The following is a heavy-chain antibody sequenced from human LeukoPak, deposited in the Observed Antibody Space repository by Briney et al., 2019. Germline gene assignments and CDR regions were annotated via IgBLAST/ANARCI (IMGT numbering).Heavy chain of an antibody. D-gene: IGHD3-22*01. CDR2: INHSGST. V-gene: IGHV4-39*07. Sequence: SETLSLTCTVSGGSISSSSYYWGWICQPPGKGLEWIGEINHSGSTNYNPSLKSRVTISVDTSKNQFSLKLSSVTAADTAVYYCARSRYYDSSGYYRPYYFGYWGQGTLVTVSS. CDR3: ARSRYYDSSGYYRPYYFGY. J-gene: IGHJ4*02. CDR1: GGSISSSSYY.